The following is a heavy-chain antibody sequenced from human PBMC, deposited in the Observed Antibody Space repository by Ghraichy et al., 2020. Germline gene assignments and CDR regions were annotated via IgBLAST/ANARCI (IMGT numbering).Heavy chain of an antibody. CDR2: ISGSGGST. V-gene: IGHV3-23*01. Sequence: GESLNISCAASGFTFSSYAMSWVRQAPGKGLEWVSAISGSGGSTYYADSVKGRFTISRDNSKNTLYLQMNSLRAEDTAVYYCAKDRIDGWPDDAFDIWGQGTMVTVSS. CDR3: AKDRIDGWPDDAFDI. CDR1: GFTFSSYA. J-gene: IGHJ3*02. D-gene: IGHD5-24*01.